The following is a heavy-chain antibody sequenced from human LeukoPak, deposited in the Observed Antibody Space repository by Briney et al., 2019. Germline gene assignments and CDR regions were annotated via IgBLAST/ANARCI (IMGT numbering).Heavy chain of an antibody. CDR1: GGSISSGGYS. J-gene: IGHJ5*02. CDR2: IYHSGST. V-gene: IGHV4-30-2*01. CDR3: ARSLERYCSSTSCWGSGFDP. D-gene: IGHD2-2*01. Sequence: SETLSLTCAVSGGSISSGGYSWSWIRQPPGKGLEWIGYIYHSGSTYYNPSLKSRVTISVDRSKNQFSLRLSSVTAADTAVYYCARSLERYCSSTSCWGSGFDPWGQGTLVTVSS.